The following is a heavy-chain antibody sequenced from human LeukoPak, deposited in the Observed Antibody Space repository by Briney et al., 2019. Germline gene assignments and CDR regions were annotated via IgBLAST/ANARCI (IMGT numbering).Heavy chain of an antibody. CDR2: INSNTGDT. V-gene: IGHV1-2*02. Sequence: GASVKVSCKASGYTFIDHYIHWVRLAPGQGLDWMGWINSNTGDTRYEQKFQGRVTMTRDTSISTAYMELNRLRSDDTAVYYCARDELVRLWDYWGQGTLVTVSS. CDR3: ARDELVRLWDY. D-gene: IGHD6-13*01. J-gene: IGHJ4*02. CDR1: GYTFIDHY.